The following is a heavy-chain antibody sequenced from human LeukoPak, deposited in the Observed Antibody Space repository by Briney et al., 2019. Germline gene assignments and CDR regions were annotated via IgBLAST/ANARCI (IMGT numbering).Heavy chain of an antibody. D-gene: IGHD2-21*02. J-gene: IGHJ3*02. CDR2: ISNSGTT. CDR1: GDSVTSGGYF. CDR3: ARDVVVTSSPDAFDI. Sequence: PSQTLSLTCTVSGDSVTSGGYFWTWIRQHPGKGLEWIGYISNSGTTSYNPSLKGQVSMSVDTSNNQFSLRLSSVTAADTAVYYCARDVVVTSSPDAFDIWGQGTMVTVSS. V-gene: IGHV4-31*01.